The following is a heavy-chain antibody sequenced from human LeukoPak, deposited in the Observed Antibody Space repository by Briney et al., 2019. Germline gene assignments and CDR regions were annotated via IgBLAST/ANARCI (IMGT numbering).Heavy chain of an antibody. V-gene: IGHV4-4*07. D-gene: IGHD3-22*01. Sequence: PSETLSLTCTVSGGSISSYYWSWIRQPAGKGLEWIGRIYTSGSTNYNPSLKSRVTMSVDTSKNQFSLKLSSETAADTAVYYCARDPAPDSSGYYYDYWGQGTLVTVSS. CDR1: GGSISSYY. CDR3: ARDPAPDSSGYYYDY. CDR2: IYTSGST. J-gene: IGHJ4*02.